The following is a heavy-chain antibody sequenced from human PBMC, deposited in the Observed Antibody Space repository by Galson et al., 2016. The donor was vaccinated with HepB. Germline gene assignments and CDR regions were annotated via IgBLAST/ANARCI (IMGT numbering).Heavy chain of an antibody. J-gene: IGHJ3*02. CDR1: GFTFRSYW. CDR3: ARGAGGFDI. Sequence: SLRLSCAASGFTFRSYWMHWVRQAPGKGLVRVSRISSDGNITSYADSVKGRFTISRDNAKNTLYLQMNSLRGEDTALYYCARGAGGFDIWGQGTMVTVSS. D-gene: IGHD6-19*01. V-gene: IGHV3-74*01. CDR2: ISSDGNIT.